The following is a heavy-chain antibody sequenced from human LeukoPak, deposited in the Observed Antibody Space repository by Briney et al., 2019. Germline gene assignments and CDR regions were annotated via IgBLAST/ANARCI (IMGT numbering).Heavy chain of an antibody. D-gene: IGHD6-13*01. CDR1: GFTFSTCS. CDR2: ISPSSNYI. Sequence: GGSLRLSCAASGFTFSTCSMNWVRQAPGKGLEWVSSISPSSNYIYYADSLKGRFTISRDNAKNSLYLQMNSLRAEDTAVYYCARETGYSSSWYQHVDYWGQGTLVTVSS. CDR3: ARETGYSSSWYQHVDY. V-gene: IGHV3-21*01. J-gene: IGHJ4*02.